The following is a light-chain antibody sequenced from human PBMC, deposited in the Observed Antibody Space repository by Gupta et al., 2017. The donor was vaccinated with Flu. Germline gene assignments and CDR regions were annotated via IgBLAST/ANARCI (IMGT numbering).Light chain of an antibody. V-gene: IGKV1-39*01. CDR3: QQSFSVPLT. J-gene: IGKJ4*01. Sequence: DVQLCQSPSSLSASVGVGITITCRVSQSISAYVNWCQQKPGRPPKVLIYGASTLESGVPFRFNGSGSGTDFTLTISSLQPEDFATYFCQQSFSVPLTFGGGTVVE. CDR1: QSISAY. CDR2: GAS.